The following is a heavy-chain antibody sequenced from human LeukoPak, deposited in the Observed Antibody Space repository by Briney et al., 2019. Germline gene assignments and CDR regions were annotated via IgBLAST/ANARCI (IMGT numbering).Heavy chain of an antibody. CDR2: ISAYNGNT. D-gene: IGHD5-12*01. Sequence: ASVKVSCKASGYTFTSYGISWVRQAPGQGLEWMGWISAYNGNTNYAQKLQGRVTMTTDTSTSTAYMELRSLRSDDTAVYYCARDSSSKVIVATGIWDFDYWGQGTLVTVSS. J-gene: IGHJ4*02. CDR3: ARDSSSKVIVATGIWDFDY. CDR1: GYTFTSYG. V-gene: IGHV1-18*01.